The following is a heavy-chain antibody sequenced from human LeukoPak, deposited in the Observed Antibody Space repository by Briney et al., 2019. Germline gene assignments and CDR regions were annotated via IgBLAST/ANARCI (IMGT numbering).Heavy chain of an antibody. Sequence: PGGSLRLSCAASGFTFSSYAIHWVRQAPGKGLEWVAVISFDGTDAFYADSVKGRFTISRDNSKNTLYLQMNSLRPEDTAVYYCSRDTRYCSGGSCYPASDFDYWGQGTLVTVSS. CDR1: GFTFSSYA. CDR3: SRDTRYCSGGSCYPASDFDY. CDR2: ISFDGTDA. D-gene: IGHD2-15*01. V-gene: IGHV3-30*04. J-gene: IGHJ4*02.